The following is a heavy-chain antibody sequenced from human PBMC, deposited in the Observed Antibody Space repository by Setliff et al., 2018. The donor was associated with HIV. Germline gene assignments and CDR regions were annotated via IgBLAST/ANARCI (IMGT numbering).Heavy chain of an antibody. V-gene: IGHV4-39*07. Sequence: LSLTCTVSGGSISSSSYYWGWIRQPPGKGLEWIGSSYYSGSTDHNPSLKRRVSISLDTSKNQFSLRLNSATAADTAVYYCARVYYNLWSSYFWEHVQLDPWSQGTQVTSPQ. CDR3: ARVYYNLWSSYFWEHVQLDP. D-gene: IGHD3-3*01. CDR1: GGSISSSSYY. J-gene: IGHJ5*02. CDR2: SYYSGST.